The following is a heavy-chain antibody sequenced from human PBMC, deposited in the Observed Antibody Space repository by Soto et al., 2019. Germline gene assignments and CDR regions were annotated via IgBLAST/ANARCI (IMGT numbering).Heavy chain of an antibody. CDR2: VIPIFGTA. Sequence: SVKVSCKASGGTFSSYAISWVRQAPGQGLEWMGGVIPIFGTANYAQKFQGRVTITADESTSTAYMELSSLRSEDTAVYYCARLGRDGYNFRFPYWGQGTLVTVSS. J-gene: IGHJ4*02. CDR3: ARLGRDGYNFRFPY. D-gene: IGHD5-12*01. CDR1: GGTFSSYA. V-gene: IGHV1-69*13.